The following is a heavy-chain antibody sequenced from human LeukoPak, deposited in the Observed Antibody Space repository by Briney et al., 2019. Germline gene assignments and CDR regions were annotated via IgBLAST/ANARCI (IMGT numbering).Heavy chain of an antibody. CDR3: ATDEAATGRLDY. D-gene: IGHD1-1*01. CDR2: INSDGSST. CDR1: GFNFRDYW. Sequence: GGSLRLSCAASGFNFRDYWMHWVRQAPGKGLVWVSRINSDGSSTSYADSVKGRFTISRDNAENTLYLQINSLRAEDTAVYYCATDEAATGRLDYWGQGTLVTDSS. V-gene: IGHV3-74*01. J-gene: IGHJ4*02.